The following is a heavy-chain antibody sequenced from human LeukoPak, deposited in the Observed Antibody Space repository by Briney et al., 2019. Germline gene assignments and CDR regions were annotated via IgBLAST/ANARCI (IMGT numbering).Heavy chain of an antibody. J-gene: IGHJ4*02. V-gene: IGHV3-30*04. D-gene: IGHD4-17*01. Sequence: PGGSLRLSCAASGFTFSSYAMHWVRQAPGKGLERVAVISYDGSHKYYADSVKGRFTISRDNSKNTLYLQMNSLRAEDTAVYYCAKVGDYGDYALDYWGEGNLGTVSS. CDR2: ISYDGSHK. CDR3: AKVGDYGDYALDY. CDR1: GFTFSSYA.